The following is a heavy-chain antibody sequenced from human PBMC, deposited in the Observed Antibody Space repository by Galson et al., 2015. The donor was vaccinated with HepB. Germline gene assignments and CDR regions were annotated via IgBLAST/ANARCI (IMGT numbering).Heavy chain of an antibody. D-gene: IGHD6-19*01. CDR3: AKGIPGYSSGWYGPVFDY. J-gene: IGHJ4*02. V-gene: IGHV3-23*01. Sequence: SLRLSCAASGFTFSSYAMSWVRQAPGKGLEWVSAISGSGGSTYYADSVKGRFTISRDNSKNTLYLQMNSLRAEDTAVYYCAKGIPGYSSGWYGPVFDYWGQGTLVTVSS. CDR1: GFTFSSYA. CDR2: ISGSGGST.